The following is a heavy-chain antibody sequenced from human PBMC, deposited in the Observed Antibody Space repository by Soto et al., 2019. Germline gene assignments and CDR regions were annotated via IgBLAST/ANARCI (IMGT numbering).Heavy chain of an antibody. CDR1: GFTFSNFW. D-gene: IGHD1-26*01. CDR2: INTDGSVT. V-gene: IGHV3-74*01. CDR3: ARQTGLGATNY. J-gene: IGHJ4*02. Sequence: GGSLRLSCAGSGFTFSNFWMHWVRQAPGKGLVWVARINTDGSVTSHADSVKGRFTISRDNAKSTLYLQMTSLREEDSAIYYCARQTGLGATNYWGRGTLVTVSS.